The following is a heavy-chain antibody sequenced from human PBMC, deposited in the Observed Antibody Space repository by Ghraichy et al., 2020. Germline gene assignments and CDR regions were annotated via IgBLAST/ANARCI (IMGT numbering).Heavy chain of an antibody. CDR1: GGSISSGDYY. CDR3: ATISSWQPWWFDP. D-gene: IGHD6-13*01. CDR2: IYYSGST. Sequence: SQTLSLTCTVSGGSISSGDYYWSWIRQPPGKGLEWIGYIYYSGSTYYNPSLKSRVTISVDTSKNQFSLKLSSVTAADTAVYYCATISSWQPWWFDPWGQGTLVTVSS. J-gene: IGHJ5*02. V-gene: IGHV4-30-4*01.